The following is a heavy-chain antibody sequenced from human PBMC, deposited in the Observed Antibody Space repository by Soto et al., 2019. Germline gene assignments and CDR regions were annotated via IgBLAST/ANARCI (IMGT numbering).Heavy chain of an antibody. V-gene: IGHV4-59*07. CDR2: MYYSGST. CDR3: ARLGGVAARTFDY. J-gene: IGHJ4*02. D-gene: IGHD6-6*01. CDR1: GGAIRCFY. Sequence: SDTLSLTCTVAGGAIRCFYWRWHRQPPGKGLEWIGYMYYSGSTDYNPSLRSRVTISVDPSKTQFSLNLRSVSTADTAVYYCARLGGVAARTFDYWGQGTLVTVSS.